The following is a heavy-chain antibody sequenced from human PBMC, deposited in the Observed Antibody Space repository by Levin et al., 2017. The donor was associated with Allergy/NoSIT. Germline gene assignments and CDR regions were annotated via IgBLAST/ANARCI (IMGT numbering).Heavy chain of an antibody. Sequence: SETLSLTCTVSGGSISSYYWSWIRQPPGKGLEWIGYIYYSGSTNYNPSLKSRVTISVDTSKNQFSLKLSSVTAADTAVYYCVSHWKNDAFDIWGQGTMVTVSS. CDR1: GGSISSYY. CDR2: IYYSGST. D-gene: IGHD1-1*01. V-gene: IGHV4-59*01. CDR3: VSHWKNDAFDI. J-gene: IGHJ3*02.